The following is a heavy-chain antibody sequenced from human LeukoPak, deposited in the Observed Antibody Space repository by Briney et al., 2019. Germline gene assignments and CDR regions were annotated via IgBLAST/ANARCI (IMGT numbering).Heavy chain of an antibody. V-gene: IGHV3-30*04. CDR1: GFTFSSYA. J-gene: IGHJ4*02. Sequence: GRSLRLSCAASGFTFSSYAIHWVRQAPGKGLEWVAVISHDGSNKYYADSVKGRFTISRDNSKNTLYLQMNSLRAEDTAVYYCAKGKYYYGSGTDYWGQGTLVTVSS. CDR2: ISHDGSNK. CDR3: AKGKYYYGSGTDY. D-gene: IGHD3-10*01.